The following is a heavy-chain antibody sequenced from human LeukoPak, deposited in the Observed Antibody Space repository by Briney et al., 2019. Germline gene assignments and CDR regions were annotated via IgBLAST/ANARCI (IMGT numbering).Heavy chain of an antibody. D-gene: IGHD6-13*01. CDR3: ERGPLLVHT. CDR2: INHSGST. Sequence: SETLSLTCAVYGGSFSGYYWSWIRQPPGKGLEWIGEINHSGSTNYNPSLKSRVTISVDTSKNQFSLKLSSVTAADTAVYYCERGPLLVHTWGKGNLVTVSS. J-gene: IGHJ5*02. CDR1: GGSFSGYY. V-gene: IGHV4-34*01.